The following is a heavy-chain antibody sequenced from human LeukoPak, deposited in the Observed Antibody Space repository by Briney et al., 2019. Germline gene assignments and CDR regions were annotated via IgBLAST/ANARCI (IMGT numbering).Heavy chain of an antibody. CDR2: ISSSSRYI. CDR3: ARVEQAYYYYMDV. CDR1: EFSFSSYS. D-gene: IGHD1/OR15-1a*01. Sequence: GGSLRLSCAASEFSFSSYSMNWVRQAPGKGLEWVSSISSSSRYIYYADSVKGRFTISRDNAKNSLYLQMNSLRAEDTAVYYCARVEQAYYYYMDVWGKGTTVTVSS. V-gene: IGHV3-21*01. J-gene: IGHJ6*03.